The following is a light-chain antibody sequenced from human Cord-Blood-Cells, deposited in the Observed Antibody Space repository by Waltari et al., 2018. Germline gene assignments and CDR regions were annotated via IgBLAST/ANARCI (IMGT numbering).Light chain of an antibody. CDR3: SSYTSSSTLVV. CDR1: SSDVGGYNY. J-gene: IGLJ2*01. V-gene: IGLV2-14*01. CDR2: YVS. Sequence: QSALTQPASVSGSPGQSITISCTGTSSDVGGYNYVSWYQQQPGKAPKLMIYYVSNRPSGVSNRFSGSKSGNTASLTISGLQADDEADYYCSSYTSSSTLVVFGGGTKLTVL.